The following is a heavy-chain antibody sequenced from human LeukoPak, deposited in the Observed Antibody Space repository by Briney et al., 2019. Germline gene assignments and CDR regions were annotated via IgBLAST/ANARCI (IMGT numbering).Heavy chain of an antibody. J-gene: IGHJ3*02. CDR2: IYTSGST. V-gene: IGHV4-4*07. CDR1: GGSISSYY. D-gene: IGHD3-10*01. CDR3: ARVLLWFGEFDAFDI. Sequence: SETLSLSCTVSGGSISSYYWSWIRQPAGKGLEWIGRIYTSGSTNYNPSLKSRVTMSVDTSKNQFSLKLSSVTAADTAVYYCARVLLWFGEFDAFDIWGQGTMVTVSS.